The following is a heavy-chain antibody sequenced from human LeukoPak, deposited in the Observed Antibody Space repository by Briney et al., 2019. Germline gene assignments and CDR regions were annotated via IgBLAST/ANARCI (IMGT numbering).Heavy chain of an antibody. V-gene: IGHV5-51*01. J-gene: IGHJ5*02. CDR2: IYPADSDI. CDR3: ARQEYCSGGSCYAWFDP. D-gene: IGHD2-15*01. CDR1: GYSINNYW. Sequence: GESLKISCKGSGYSINNYWIGWVRQMPGKGLEWMGIIYPADSDIRYSPSFQGQVTISADKSISTVYLQWSSLKASDTAMYYCARQEYCSGGSCYAWFDPWGQGTLVTVSS.